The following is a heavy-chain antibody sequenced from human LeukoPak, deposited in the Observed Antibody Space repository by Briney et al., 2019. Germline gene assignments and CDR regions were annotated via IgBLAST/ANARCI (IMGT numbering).Heavy chain of an antibody. CDR3: ARVQGYDDDSFVGFSSPDDAFAI. J-gene: IGHJ3*02. CDR2: INPSGGST. Sequence: ASVKVSCKASGYTFTSYYMHWVRQAPGQGLEWMGIINPSGGSTSYAQKFQGRVTMTRDASISTVYMDLTRLKYDDTAVYYCARVQGYDDDSFVGFSSPDDAFAIWGQGTLVTVSS. V-gene: IGHV1-46*01. D-gene: IGHD3-3*01. CDR1: GYTFTSYY.